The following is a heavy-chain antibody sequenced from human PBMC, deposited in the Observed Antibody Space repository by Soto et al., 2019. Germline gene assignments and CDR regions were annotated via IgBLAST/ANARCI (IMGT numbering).Heavy chain of an antibody. CDR3: ARDVGPVTIFGEALSGYFDF. D-gene: IGHD3-3*01. Sequence: PGGSLRLSCAVSGFSFGSYWMSWVRQAPGKGLEWLASIKDDGSERYYLDSVKGRFTISRDNAKDSLPLQMNSLRGEDTAFYYCARDVGPVTIFGEALSGYFDFWGQGTLVTVSS. J-gene: IGHJ4*02. CDR2: IKDDGSER. V-gene: IGHV3-7*03. CDR1: GFSFGSYW.